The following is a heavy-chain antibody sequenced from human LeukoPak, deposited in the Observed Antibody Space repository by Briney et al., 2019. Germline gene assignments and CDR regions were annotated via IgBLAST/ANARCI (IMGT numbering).Heavy chain of an antibody. CDR3: AGRRPWFDP. J-gene: IGHJ5*02. V-gene: IGHV4-4*02. Sequence: NPSETLSLTCAVSGGSITTTDWWSWVRQPPGKGLEWIGDVYHSGTTNYNPSLKSRVTISVDKSKNQFSLIVSSVTAADTAVYYCAGRRPWFDPWGQGALVTVSS. CDR1: GGSITTTDW. CDR2: VYHSGTT. D-gene: IGHD1-1*01.